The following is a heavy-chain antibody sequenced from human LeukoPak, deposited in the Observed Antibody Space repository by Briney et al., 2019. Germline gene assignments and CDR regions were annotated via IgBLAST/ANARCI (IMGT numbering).Heavy chain of an antibody. CDR1: GYNFTKYW. D-gene: IGHD4-17*01. CDR2: MYPGDSDT. V-gene: IGHV5-51*01. J-gene: IGHJ4*02. Sequence: GESLKISCKGSGYNFTKYWIGWVRQMPGKGLEWMGIMYPGDSDTRYSPSFQGQVTISADKSISTAYLQWSSLKASDTAMYYCARGDYGDFRVFYTLFDYWGQGTLVTVSS. CDR3: ARGDYGDFRVFYTLFDY.